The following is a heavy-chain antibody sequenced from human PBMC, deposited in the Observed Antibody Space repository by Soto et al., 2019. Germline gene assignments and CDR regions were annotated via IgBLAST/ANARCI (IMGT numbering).Heavy chain of an antibody. CDR2: ISSSSSYI. J-gene: IGHJ4*02. V-gene: IGHV3-21*01. CDR1: GFTFSSYS. Sequence: GGSLRLSCAASGFTFSSYSMNWVRQAPGKGLEWVSSISSSSSYIYYADSVKGRFTISRDNAKNSLYLQMNSLRAEDTAVYYCARDRPLSSAAAPWFDYWGQGTLVTVPQ. D-gene: IGHD6-13*01. CDR3: ARDRPLSSAAAPWFDY.